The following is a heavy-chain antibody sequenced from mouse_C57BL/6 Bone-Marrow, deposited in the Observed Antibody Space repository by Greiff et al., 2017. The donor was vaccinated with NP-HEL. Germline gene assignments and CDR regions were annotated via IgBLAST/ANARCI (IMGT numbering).Heavy chain of an antibody. CDR3: ARGPLIYYYGSSAFDY. CDR2: IYPGDGDT. V-gene: IGHV1-80*01. Sequence: QVQLQQSGAELVKPGASVKISCKASGYAFSSYWMNWVKQRPGKGLEWIGQIYPGDGDTNYNGKFKGKATLTADKSSSTAYMQLSSLTSEDSAVYFCARGPLIYYYGSSAFDYWGQGTTLTVSS. CDR1: GYAFSSYW. D-gene: IGHD1-1*01. J-gene: IGHJ2*01.